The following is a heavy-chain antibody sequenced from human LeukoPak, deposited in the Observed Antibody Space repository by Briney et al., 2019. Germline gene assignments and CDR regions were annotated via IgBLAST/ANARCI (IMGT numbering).Heavy chain of an antibody. Sequence: GGSLRLSCAASGFTFTSYSMNWVRRAPGKGLEWVSTISGGGGSTYYADSVKGRFTISRDNSKTTLYLQMNSLRAEDTATYYCATGSGNYYYYFDYWGQGTLVTVSS. CDR3: ATGSGNYYYYFDY. D-gene: IGHD1-26*01. V-gene: IGHV3-23*01. CDR2: ISGGGGST. J-gene: IGHJ4*02. CDR1: GFTFTSYS.